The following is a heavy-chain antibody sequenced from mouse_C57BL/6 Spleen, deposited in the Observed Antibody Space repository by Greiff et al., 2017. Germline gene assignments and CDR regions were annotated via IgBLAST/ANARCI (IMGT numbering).Heavy chain of an antibody. J-gene: IGHJ3*01. CDR2: INYDGSST. V-gene: IGHV5-16*01. CDR1: GFTFSDYY. CDR3: ARGYGSSQAWFAY. D-gene: IGHD1-1*01. Sequence: EVKLVESEGGLVQPGSSMKLSCTASGFTFSDYYMAWVRQVPEKGLEWVANINYDGSSTYYLDSLKSRFIISRDNAKNILYLQMSSLKSEDTATYYCARGYGSSQAWFAYWGQGTLVTVSA.